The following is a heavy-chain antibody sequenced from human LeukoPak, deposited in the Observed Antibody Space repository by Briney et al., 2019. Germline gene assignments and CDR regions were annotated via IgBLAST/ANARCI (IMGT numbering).Heavy chain of an antibody. CDR3: ASNYYDSSGGYGPRDY. CDR2: INPSGGST. J-gene: IGHJ4*02. D-gene: IGHD3-22*01. V-gene: IGHV1-46*01. Sequence: ASVKVSCKASGYTFTSYYMHWVRQAPGQGLEWMGIINPSGGSTSYAQKFQGRVTMTRDTSTSTVYMELSSLRSEDTAVYYCASNYYDSSGGYGPRDYWGQGTLVTVSS. CDR1: GYTFTSYY.